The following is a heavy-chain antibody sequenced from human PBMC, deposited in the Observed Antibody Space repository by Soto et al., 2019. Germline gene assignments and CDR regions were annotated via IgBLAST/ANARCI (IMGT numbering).Heavy chain of an antibody. J-gene: IGHJ6*03. Sequence: PGGSLRLSCTASGFTFSSYAMSWVRQAPGKGLEWVSAISGSGGSTYYADSVKGRFTISRDNSKNTLYLQMNSLRAEDTAVYYCAKAGELRYQLLDFYYYYYMDVWGKGTTVTVSS. CDR1: GFTFSSYA. D-gene: IGHD2-2*01. V-gene: IGHV3-23*01. CDR2: ISGSGGST. CDR3: AKAGELRYQLLDFYYYYYMDV.